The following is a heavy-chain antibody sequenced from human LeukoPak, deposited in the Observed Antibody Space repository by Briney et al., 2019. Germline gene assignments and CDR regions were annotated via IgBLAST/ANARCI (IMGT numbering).Heavy chain of an antibody. J-gene: IGHJ4*02. D-gene: IGHD3-22*01. V-gene: IGHV3-23*01. CDR1: GFTFSSYG. Sequence: PGGSLRLSCAASGFTFSSYGMSWVRQAPGKGLEWVSVISGSGDSTYYADSVKGRFTISRDNSKNTLYLQMNSLRAEDTAVYYCAKAASSRASSGYYLTDGGDYWGQGTLVTVSS. CDR3: AKAASSRASSGYYLTDGGDY. CDR2: ISGSGDST.